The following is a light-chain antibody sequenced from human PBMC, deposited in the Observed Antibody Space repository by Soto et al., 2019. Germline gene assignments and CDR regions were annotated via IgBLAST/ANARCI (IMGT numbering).Light chain of an antibody. V-gene: IGLV1-40*01. CDR3: QSHDSSLSAYV. J-gene: IGLJ1*01. CDR1: SSNIGAGYD. Sequence: QSVLTQPPSVSGAPGQSVTISCTGSSSNIGAGYDVHWYQQLPGTAPKLLIYGNSNRPSGVPDRFSGSKSGTSASLAITGLQAEDEADFYCQSHDSSLSAYVFGTGTKV. CDR2: GNS.